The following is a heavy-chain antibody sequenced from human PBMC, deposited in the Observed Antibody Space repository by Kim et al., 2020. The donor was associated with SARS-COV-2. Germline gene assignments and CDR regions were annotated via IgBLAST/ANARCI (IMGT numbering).Heavy chain of an antibody. V-gene: IGHV3-48*03. J-gene: IGHJ2*01. Sequence: GGSLRLSCAASGFTFSSYEMNWVRQAPGKGLEWVSYISSSGSTIYYADSVKGRFTISRDNAKNSLYLQMNSLRAEDTAVYYCAREGMATSNGPYWYFDLWGRGTLVTVSS. CDR2: ISSSGSTI. D-gene: IGHD5-12*01. CDR1: GFTFSSYE. CDR3: AREGMATSNGPYWYFDL.